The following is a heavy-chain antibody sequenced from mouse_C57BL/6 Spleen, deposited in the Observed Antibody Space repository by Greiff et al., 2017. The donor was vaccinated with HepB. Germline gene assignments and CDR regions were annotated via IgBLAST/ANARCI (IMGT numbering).Heavy chain of an antibody. J-gene: IGHJ2*01. V-gene: IGHV5-4*01. CDR1: GFTFSSYA. CDR3: AREGAQFSVDY. Sequence: EVQVVESGGGLVKPGGSLKLSCAASGFTFSSYAMSWVRQTPEKRLEWVATISDGGSYTYYPDNVKGRFTISRDNAKNNLYLQMSHLKSEDTAMYYCAREGAQFSVDYWGQGTTLTVSS. CDR2: ISDGGSYT.